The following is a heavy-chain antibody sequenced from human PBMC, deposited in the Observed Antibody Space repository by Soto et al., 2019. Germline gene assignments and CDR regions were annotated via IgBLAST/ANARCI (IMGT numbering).Heavy chain of an antibody. Sequence: QVQLQESGPGLVKPSQTLSLTCTVSGGSISRGGYYWSGIRQHPGKGLEWIGYIYYSGSTYYNPSLKSRVTISVDTSKNLFYLKLSSVTAADTAVYYCAIDGIRDWTHPGGYYYYYGMDVWGQGTTVTVSS. CDR2: IYYSGST. D-gene: IGHD1-1*01. CDR3: AIDGIRDWTHPGGYYYYYGMDV. J-gene: IGHJ6*02. V-gene: IGHV4-31*03. CDR1: GGSISRGGYY.